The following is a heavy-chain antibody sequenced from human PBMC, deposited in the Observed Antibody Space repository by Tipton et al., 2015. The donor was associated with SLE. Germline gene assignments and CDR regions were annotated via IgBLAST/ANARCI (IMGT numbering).Heavy chain of an antibody. D-gene: IGHD3-10*01. Sequence: GSLRLSCAASGFTFSSYWMSWVRQAPGKGLEWVANIKQDGSEKYYVDSVKGRFTISRDNAKNSLYLQMSSLRADDTAVYYCARSGTGTIFDYWGQGTLVTVSS. J-gene: IGHJ4*02. V-gene: IGHV3-7*03. CDR1: GFTFSSYW. CDR3: ARSGTGTIFDY. CDR2: IKQDGSEK.